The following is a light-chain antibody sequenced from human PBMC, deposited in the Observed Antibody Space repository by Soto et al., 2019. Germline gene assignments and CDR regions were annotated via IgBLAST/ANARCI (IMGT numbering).Light chain of an antibody. CDR3: QQYNRYLWT. V-gene: IGKV1-5*01. Sequence: DIQMTQSPSTLPASVGDRVTITCRASQSVSRGLAWYQQKPGKAPKLILYDASILESGVPSRFTGSGYGTEFTLTISSLQPDDLTTYFCQQYNRYLWTFGQGTKVEIK. J-gene: IGKJ1*01. CDR2: DAS. CDR1: QSVSRG.